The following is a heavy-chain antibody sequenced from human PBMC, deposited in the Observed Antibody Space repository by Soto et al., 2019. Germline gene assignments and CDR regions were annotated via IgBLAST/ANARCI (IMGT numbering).Heavy chain of an antibody. CDR3: ARWGTTGGLDV. D-gene: IGHD3-16*01. J-gene: IGHJ1*01. CDR1: GFTFRSYV. V-gene: IGHV3-30*19. Sequence: QVQLVESGGGVVQPGTSLRVSCVGSGFTFRSYVIHWVRQAPGKGLEWVALTSYDGSDKYYDNSVRGRFTISRDNSRNTVYLQMDSLSLEDTALYYCARWGTTGGLDVWGQGTLVSVSS. CDR2: TSYDGSDK.